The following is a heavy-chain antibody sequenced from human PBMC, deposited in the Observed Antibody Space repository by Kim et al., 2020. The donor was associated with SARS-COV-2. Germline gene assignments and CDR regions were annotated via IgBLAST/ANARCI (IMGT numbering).Heavy chain of an antibody. V-gene: IGHV5-51*01. Sequence: GESLKISCKASGYSLTSYWIGWVRQMSGKGLERMGIIYPGDSDSRYSPSFQGQVTISVDKSISTAYLQWSSLKASDTAMYYCARLFRSSSGWGFDYWGQGTLVTVSS. J-gene: IGHJ4*02. CDR3: ARLFRSSSGWGFDY. CDR2: IYPGDSDS. D-gene: IGHD6-19*01. CDR1: GYSLTSYW.